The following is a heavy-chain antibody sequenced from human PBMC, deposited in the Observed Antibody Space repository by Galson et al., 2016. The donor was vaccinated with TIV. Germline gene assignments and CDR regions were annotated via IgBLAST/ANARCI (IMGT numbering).Heavy chain of an antibody. J-gene: IGHJ4*02. V-gene: IGHV1-3*01. D-gene: IGHD3-10*01. CDR3: ARDRRGSGDFDN. Sequence: SVKVSCKAFGYIFASHAMHWVRLTSGQRPEWMGWINVGNGDTIYSERLQGRVTLTGDTSANTAYMELSGLRSEDTAMYYCARDRRGSGDFDNGGQGTLVTVS. CDR2: INVGNGDT. CDR1: GYIFASHA.